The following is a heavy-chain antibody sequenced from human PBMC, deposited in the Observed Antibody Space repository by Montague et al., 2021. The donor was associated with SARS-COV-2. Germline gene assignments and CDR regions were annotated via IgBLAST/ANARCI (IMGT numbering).Heavy chain of an antibody. J-gene: IGHJ4*02. Sequence: SETLSLTCAVYGGSFSGYSWSWIRQPPGKGLEWIGEINHSGSTNYNPSLKSRVTISVDTSKNHFSLRLRSVTAADTAVYYCARDRGVQYRLQMPFYFDDWGQGTLVTVSS. CDR1: GGSFSGYS. V-gene: IGHV4-34*01. CDR2: INHSGST. CDR3: ARDRGVQYRLQMPFYFDD. D-gene: IGHD2-2*01.